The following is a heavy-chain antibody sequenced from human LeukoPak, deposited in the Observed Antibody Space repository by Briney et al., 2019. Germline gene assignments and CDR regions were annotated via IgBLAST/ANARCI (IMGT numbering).Heavy chain of an antibody. V-gene: IGHV3-7*01. CDR2: INQDGSAK. Sequence: PGGSLRLSCAASGFTFNNYYMSWVRQAPGKGLEWVANINQDGSAKHYIDSVKGRFTISRDIAKKSVYLQMDSLRTEDTAVYYCARSLWPEDFWGQGTLVTVSS. CDR3: ARSLWPEDF. CDR1: GFTFNNYY. D-gene: IGHD2/OR15-2a*01. J-gene: IGHJ4*02.